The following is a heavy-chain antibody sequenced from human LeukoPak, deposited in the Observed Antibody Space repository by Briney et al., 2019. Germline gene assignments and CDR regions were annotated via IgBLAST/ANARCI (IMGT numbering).Heavy chain of an antibody. CDR2: LSAGGKT. D-gene: IGHD1-26*01. CDR1: GFTFSSYE. J-gene: IGHJ4*02. CDR3: ARDYSSGSYGGGFDY. V-gene: IGHV3-23*01. Sequence: GGSLRLSCAASGFTFSSYEMNWVRQAPGKGLEWVSTLSAGGKTYYADSVKGRFPTSRDNSKNTLYLQMNSLRADDTAVYYCARDYSSGSYGGGFDYWGQGTLVTVSS.